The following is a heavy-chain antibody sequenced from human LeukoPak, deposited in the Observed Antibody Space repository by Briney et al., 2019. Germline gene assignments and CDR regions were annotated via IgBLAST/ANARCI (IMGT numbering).Heavy chain of an antibody. Sequence: GGSLRLSCSASGYTFSSYAMHWVRQAPGKGLEYVSGINDNGGTTHYADSLKGRFTISRDSSKNTLYLQMTSLRAEDTGVYYCVKDLSGSYSFDYWGQGTLVTVSS. CDR1: GYTFSSYA. J-gene: IGHJ4*02. CDR3: VKDLSGSYSFDY. V-gene: IGHV3-64D*09. D-gene: IGHD1-26*01. CDR2: INDNGGTT.